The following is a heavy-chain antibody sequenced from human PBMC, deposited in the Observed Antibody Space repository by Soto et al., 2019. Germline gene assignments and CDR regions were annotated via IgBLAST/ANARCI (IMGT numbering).Heavy chain of an antibody. V-gene: IGHV4-59*01. Sequence: QVQLQESGPGLVKPSETLSLTCTVSGGSISSYYWSWIRQPPGKGLEWIGYIYYSGSTNYNPSLKSRVTISVDTSKNQFSLKLSSVTAADTAVYYCARGLAGWFDPWGQGTLVTVSS. CDR3: ARGLAGWFDP. CDR1: GGSISSYY. CDR2: IYYSGST. J-gene: IGHJ5*02.